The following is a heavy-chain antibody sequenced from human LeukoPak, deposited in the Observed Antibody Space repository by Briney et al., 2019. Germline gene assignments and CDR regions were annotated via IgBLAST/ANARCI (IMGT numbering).Heavy chain of an antibody. V-gene: IGHV2-5*01. CDR3: AHTSRDGFLFDY. CDR2: IYWNDDK. Sequence: ASGPTLVNPTQTLTLTCTFSGFSLSTSGVGVGRIRQPPGKALEWLALIYWNDDKRYSPSLKSRLTITKDTSKNQVVLTMTNMDPVDTATYYCAHTSRDGFLFDYWGQGTLVTVSS. J-gene: IGHJ4*02. D-gene: IGHD5-24*01. CDR1: GFSLSTSGVG.